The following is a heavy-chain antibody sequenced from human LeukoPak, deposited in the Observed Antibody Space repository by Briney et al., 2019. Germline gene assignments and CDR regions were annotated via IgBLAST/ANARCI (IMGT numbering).Heavy chain of an antibody. D-gene: IGHD3-16*02. CDR2: INPSGGST. V-gene: IGHV1-46*01. J-gene: IGHJ4*02. CDR3: ARDSSISYPVYFDY. Sequence: GASVKVSCKASGYTFINYYMHWVRQAPGQGLEWMGIINPSGGSTNYAQKFQGRVTMTRDTSTTTVYMELSSLTSEDTALYYCARDSSISYPVYFDYWGQGTLVTVSS. CDR1: GYTFINYY.